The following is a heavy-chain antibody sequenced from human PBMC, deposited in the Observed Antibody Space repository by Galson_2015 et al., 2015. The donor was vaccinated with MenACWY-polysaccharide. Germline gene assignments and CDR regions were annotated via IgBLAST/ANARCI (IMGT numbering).Heavy chain of an antibody. CDR2: ISSGGDT. CDR1: GFTVSSNY. J-gene: IGHJ4*02. Sequence: SLRLSCAASGFTVSSNYMSWVRQAPGKGLEWVSVISSGGDTYYADSVKGRFTISRDKSKNTLYLQMNSLRSEDTAVYYCARDTTLDYWGRGTLVTVSS. D-gene: IGHD1-26*01. V-gene: IGHV3-66*02. CDR3: ARDTTLDY.